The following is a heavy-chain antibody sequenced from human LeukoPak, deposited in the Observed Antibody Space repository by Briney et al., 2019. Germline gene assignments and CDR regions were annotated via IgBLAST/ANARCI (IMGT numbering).Heavy chain of an antibody. CDR3: AKESWELFDY. J-gene: IGHJ4*02. D-gene: IGHD1-26*01. V-gene: IGHV3-30*18. CDR2: ISYDGSNK. Sequence: GGSLRLSCAASGFTFSSYGMHWVRQAPGKGLEWVAVISYDGSNKYYADSVKGRFPISRDNSKNTLYLQMNSLRAEGTAVYYCAKESWELFDYWGQGTLVTVSS. CDR1: GFTFSSYG.